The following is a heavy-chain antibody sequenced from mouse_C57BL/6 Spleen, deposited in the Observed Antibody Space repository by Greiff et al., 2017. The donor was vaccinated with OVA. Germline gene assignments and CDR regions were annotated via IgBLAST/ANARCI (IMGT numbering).Heavy chain of an antibody. D-gene: IGHD2-4*01. V-gene: IGHV1-26*01. Sequence: EVQLQQSGPELVKPGASVKISCKASGYTFTDYYMNWVKQSHGKSLEWIGDINPNNGGTSYNQKFKGKATLTVDKSSSTAYMELRSLTSEDSAVYYCARGYYDYYFDYWGQGTTLTVSS. CDR2: INPNNGGT. CDR3: ARGYYDYYFDY. J-gene: IGHJ2*01. CDR1: GYTFTDYY.